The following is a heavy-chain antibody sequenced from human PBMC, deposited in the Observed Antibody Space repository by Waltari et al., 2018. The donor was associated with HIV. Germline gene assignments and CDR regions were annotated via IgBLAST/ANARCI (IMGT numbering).Heavy chain of an antibody. D-gene: IGHD3-10*01. CDR1: GFTVSTNY. V-gene: IGHV3-53*02. Sequence: EVQLVETGGDLNQPGGSLRLSCAASGFTVSTNYMGWVRQAPGKGLEWVSFLYSGGTPYDADAVKGRFTISRDSSENTVYLQMNSLRAEDTAVYYCTRGPPSGYWYFDLWGRGTLVTVSS. J-gene: IGHJ2*01. CDR2: LYSGGTP. CDR3: TRGPPSGYWYFDL.